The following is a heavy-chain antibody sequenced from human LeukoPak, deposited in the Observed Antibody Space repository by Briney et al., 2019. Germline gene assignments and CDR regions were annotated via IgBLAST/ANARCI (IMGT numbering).Heavy chain of an antibody. Sequence: GGSLRLSCAASGFSISSYEMNWVRQAPGKGLEWVSAISGSGGSTYYADSVKGRFTISRDNSKNTLYLQMNSLRAEDTAVYYCAKVGGYSYGPNDYWGQGTLVTVSS. J-gene: IGHJ4*02. D-gene: IGHD5-18*01. CDR3: AKVGGYSYGPNDY. CDR1: GFSISSYE. CDR2: ISGSGGST. V-gene: IGHV3-23*01.